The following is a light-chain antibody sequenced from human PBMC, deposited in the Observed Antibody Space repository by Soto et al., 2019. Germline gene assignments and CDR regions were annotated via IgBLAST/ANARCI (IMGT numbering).Light chain of an antibody. CDR3: QQRSVWPLT. J-gene: IGKJ4*01. CDR1: QSVNSY. V-gene: IGKV3-11*01. Sequence: EVVLTQFPATLSLSPGDGATLSCRASQSVNSYLAWYQQKRGQAPRLLIYDSSNRATGIPARFSGSGSGTDFSLIISSLEPEDFAVYYCQQRSVWPLTFGGGTKVEIK. CDR2: DSS.